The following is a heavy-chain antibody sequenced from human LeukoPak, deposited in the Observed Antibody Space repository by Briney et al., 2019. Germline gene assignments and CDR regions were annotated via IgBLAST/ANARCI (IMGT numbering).Heavy chain of an antibody. D-gene: IGHD6-19*01. CDR3: ARAWYSSGWYSYYFDY. V-gene: IGHV4-59*01. J-gene: IGHJ4*02. CDR2: IYYSGST. Sequence: SETLSLTCTVSGGSISSYYWSWIRQPPGKGLEWIGYIYYSGSTNYNPSLKSRVTISVDTSKNQFSLKLSSVTAADTAVYYCARAWYSSGWYSYYFDYWGQGTLVTVSS. CDR1: GGSISSYY.